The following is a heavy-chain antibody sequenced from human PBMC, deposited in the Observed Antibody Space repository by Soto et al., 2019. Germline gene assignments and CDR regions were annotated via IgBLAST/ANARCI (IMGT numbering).Heavy chain of an antibody. CDR3: ARPPYDSSGYYPN. CDR2: TRNKANSYTT. Sequence: EVQLVESGGGLVQPGGSLRLSCAASGFTFSDHYMDWVRQTPGKGLEWVGRTRNKANSYTTEYAASVKGRFTISRDDSKNSLYLQMNSXKTEDTAVYYCARPPYDSSGYYPNWGQGTLVTVSS. D-gene: IGHD3-22*01. V-gene: IGHV3-72*01. CDR1: GFTFSDHY. J-gene: IGHJ4*02.